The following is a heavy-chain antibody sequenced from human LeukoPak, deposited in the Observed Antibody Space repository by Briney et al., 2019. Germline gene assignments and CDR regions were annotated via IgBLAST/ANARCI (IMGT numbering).Heavy chain of an antibody. V-gene: IGHV4-59*12. CDR1: GGSISSYY. CDR3: ARAVVAAINWFDP. CDR2: IYYSGST. Sequence: SETLSLTCTVSGGSISSYYWSWIRQPPGKGLEWIGYIYYSGSTNYNPSLKGRVTISVDTSKNQFSLKLSSVTAADTAVYYCARAVVAAINWFDPWGQGTLVTVSS. J-gene: IGHJ5*02. D-gene: IGHD2-15*01.